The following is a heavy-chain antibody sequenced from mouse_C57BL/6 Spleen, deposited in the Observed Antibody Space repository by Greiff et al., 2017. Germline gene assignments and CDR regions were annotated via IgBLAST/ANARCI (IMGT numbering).Heavy chain of an antibody. CDR1: GYPFPSYW. V-gene: IGHV1-72*01. D-gene: IGHD1-1*01. CDR3: ARERITTVEGYYYAMDY. Sequence: QVQLQQPGAELVKPGASVKLSCKASGYPFPSYWMHWVKQRPGRGLEWIGRIDPNSGGTKSNEKFKSKATLTVDKPSSTAYMQLSSLTSEDSAVYYCARERITTVEGYYYAMDYWGQGTSVTVSS. CDR2: IDPNSGGT. J-gene: IGHJ4*01.